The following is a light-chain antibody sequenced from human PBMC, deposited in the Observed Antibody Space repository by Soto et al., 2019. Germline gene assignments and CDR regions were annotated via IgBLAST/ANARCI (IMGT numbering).Light chain of an antibody. Sequence: EIVMTQSPTTLSVPPGERATLSCRASQSVNSNLAWYQHKPGQAPRLLIYDASTRATGIPARFSGSGSGTEFTLTISSLQSEGFAVYYCQQYKNWLTWTFGQGTKVEVK. CDR3: QQYKNWLTWT. CDR1: QSVNSN. V-gene: IGKV3-15*01. CDR2: DAS. J-gene: IGKJ1*01.